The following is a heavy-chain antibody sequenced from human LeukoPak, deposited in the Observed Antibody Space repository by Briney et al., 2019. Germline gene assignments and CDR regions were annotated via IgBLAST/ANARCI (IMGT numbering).Heavy chain of an antibody. D-gene: IGHD1-26*01. CDR1: GGSISSYY. V-gene: IGHV4-59*01. Sequence: SETLSLTCTVSGGSISSYYWSWIRQPPGKGLEWIGYIYYSGSTYYNPSLKSRVTISVDTSKNQFSLKLSSVTAADTAVYYCARDQAEHIVGATNNWFDPWGQGTLVTVSS. J-gene: IGHJ5*02. CDR3: ARDQAEHIVGATNNWFDP. CDR2: IYYSGST.